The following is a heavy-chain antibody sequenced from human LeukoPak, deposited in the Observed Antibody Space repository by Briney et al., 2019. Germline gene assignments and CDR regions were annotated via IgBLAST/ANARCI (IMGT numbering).Heavy chain of an antibody. CDR3: AGAYCGGDCYSGRTFDI. V-gene: IGHV4-39*07. J-gene: IGHJ3*02. CDR1: GDSISSSSSY. Sequence: SETLSLTCTVSGDSISSSSSYWGWIRQPPGKGLEWIGSIYYSGSTYYNPSLKSRVTISVDTSKNQFSLKLSSVTAADTAVYYCAGAYCGGDCYSGRTFDIWGQGTMVTVSS. D-gene: IGHD2-21*02. CDR2: IYYSGST.